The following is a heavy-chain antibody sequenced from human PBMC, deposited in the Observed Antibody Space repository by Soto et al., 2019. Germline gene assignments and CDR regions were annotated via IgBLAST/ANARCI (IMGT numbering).Heavy chain of an antibody. CDR3: ARAVARGVKTIYYYYGMDV. V-gene: IGHV1-3*01. J-gene: IGHJ6*02. D-gene: IGHD3-10*01. CDR1: GYTFSNYA. Sequence: ASVKVSCKASGYTFSNYAMHWVRQAPGQRLEWMGWINPGNGNTKYSQTFQGRVTITRDTSASTAYMELSSLRSEDTAVYYCARAVARGVKTIYYYYGMDVWGQGTTVTVSS. CDR2: INPGNGNT.